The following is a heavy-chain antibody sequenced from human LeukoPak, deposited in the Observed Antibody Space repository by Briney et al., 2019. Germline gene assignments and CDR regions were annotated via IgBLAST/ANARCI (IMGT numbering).Heavy chain of an antibody. J-gene: IGHJ6*02. D-gene: IGHD2-15*01. Sequence: PGGSLRLSCAASGFTFSSYGMHWVRQAPGKGLEWVAFIRYDGSNKYYADSVKGRFSIPRDNSKNTLYLQMNSLRAEDTAVYYCAKDLYCSGGSCYPYGMDVWGQGTTVTVSS. CDR2: IRYDGSNK. CDR1: GFTFSSYG. V-gene: IGHV3-30*02. CDR3: AKDLYCSGGSCYPYGMDV.